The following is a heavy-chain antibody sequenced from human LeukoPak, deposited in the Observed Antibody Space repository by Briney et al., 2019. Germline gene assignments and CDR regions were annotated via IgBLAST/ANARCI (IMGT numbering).Heavy chain of an antibody. CDR1: GYSFTSYW. V-gene: IGHV5-51*01. Sequence: GESLKISCKGSGYSFTSYWIGWVRQMPGKGLEWMGIIYPGDSDTRYSPSFQGQVTISADKSISTAYLQWSSLKASDTAMYYRARLRSDGQLQPVGFDPWGQGTLVTVSS. J-gene: IGHJ5*02. CDR2: IYPGDSDT. D-gene: IGHD1-26*01. CDR3: ARLRSDGQLQPVGFDP.